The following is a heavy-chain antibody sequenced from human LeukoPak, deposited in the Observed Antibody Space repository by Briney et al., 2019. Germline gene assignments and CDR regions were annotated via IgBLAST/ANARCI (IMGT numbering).Heavy chain of an antibody. Sequence: SETPSLTCTVSGGSISSSSYYWGWIRQPPGKGLEWIGSIYYSGSTYYNPSLKSRVTISVDTSKNQFPLKLSSVTAADTAVYYCARQVGRGNYYYYYMDVWGKGTTVTVSS. CDR2: IYYSGST. CDR1: GGSISSSSYY. V-gene: IGHV4-39*01. J-gene: IGHJ6*03. CDR3: ARQVGRGNYYYYYMDV.